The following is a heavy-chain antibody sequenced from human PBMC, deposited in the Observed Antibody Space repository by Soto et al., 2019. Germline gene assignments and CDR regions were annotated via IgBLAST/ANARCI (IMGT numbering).Heavy chain of an antibody. V-gene: IGHV3-30-3*01. D-gene: IGHD1-20*01. Sequence: XESLRLSCAASGFSFSDHARHWVRRAPGKGLEWVALVAHDGTSKYYAGSVKGRFTISSDKSSNTLFLQMDSLDTEDTAVYYCASHNRLTGIVAEIDPSGRGTLVTVS. J-gene: IGHJ5*02. CDR1: GFSFSDHA. CDR3: ASHNRLTGIVAEIDP. CDR2: VAHDGTSK.